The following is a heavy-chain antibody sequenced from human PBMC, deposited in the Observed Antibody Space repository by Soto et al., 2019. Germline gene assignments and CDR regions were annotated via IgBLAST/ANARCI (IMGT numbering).Heavy chain of an antibody. CDR1: GYSFTDYH. Sequence: ASVKVSCKASGYSFTDYHIHWVRQAPGQGLEWLGRINPKSGGTSTAQKFQGWVTLTTDTSISTASMELTRLTSDDTAIYYCARGDSTDCSNGVCSFFYNHDMDVWGQGTTVTVSS. CDR3: ARGDSTDCSNGVCSFFYNHDMDV. D-gene: IGHD2-8*01. J-gene: IGHJ6*02. V-gene: IGHV1-2*04. CDR2: INPKSGGT.